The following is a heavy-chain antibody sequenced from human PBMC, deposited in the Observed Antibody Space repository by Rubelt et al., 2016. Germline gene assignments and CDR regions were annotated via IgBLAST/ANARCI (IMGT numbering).Heavy chain of an antibody. D-gene: IGHD3-16*01. CDR1: GGSFSGYY. CDR3: ARFYYDYVWGSYDY. V-gene: IGHV4-34*01. J-gene: IGHJ4*02. CDR2: INHSGST. Sequence: QVQLQQWGAGLLKPSETLSLTCAVYGGSFSGYYWSWIRQPPGKGLEWIGEINHSGSTNYNPSLKVRCTVSEDPSKNQFSLKLGSVTAADTAGYYWARFYYDYVWGSYDYWGQGTLVTVSS.